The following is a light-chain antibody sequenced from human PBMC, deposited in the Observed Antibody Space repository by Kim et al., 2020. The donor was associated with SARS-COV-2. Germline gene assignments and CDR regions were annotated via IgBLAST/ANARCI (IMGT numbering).Light chain of an antibody. CDR2: GAS. J-gene: IGKJ2*01. CDR3: QQYGTSPPTT. V-gene: IGKV3-20*01. Sequence: ELVLTQSPGTLSLSPGERATLSCRASQSVSSSYLTWYQQKPGQAPRLLIYGASSRATGIPDRFSGSGSGTDFTLTISRLEPEDFAVYFCQQYGTSPPTTFGQGTKLEI. CDR1: QSVSSSY.